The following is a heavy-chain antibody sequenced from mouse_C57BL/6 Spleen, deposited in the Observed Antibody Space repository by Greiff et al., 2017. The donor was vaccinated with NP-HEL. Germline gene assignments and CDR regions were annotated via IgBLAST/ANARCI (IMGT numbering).Heavy chain of an antibody. CDR2: ISGGGGNT. CDR3: AREGPGYYLDY. J-gene: IGHJ2*01. CDR1: GFTFSSST. Sequence: EVQLVESGGGLVKPGGSLKLSCAASGFTFSSSTMSWVRQTPEKRLEWVATISGGGGNTYYPDSVKGRFTISRDNAKNTLYLQMSRLRSEDTALYYCAREGPGYYLDYWGQGTTLTVSS. V-gene: IGHV5-9*01.